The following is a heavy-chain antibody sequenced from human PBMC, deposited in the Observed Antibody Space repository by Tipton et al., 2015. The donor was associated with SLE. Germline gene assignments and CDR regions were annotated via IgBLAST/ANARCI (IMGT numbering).Heavy chain of an antibody. CDR1: GGSISSSSYY. Sequence: TLSLTCTVSGGSISSSSYYWGWIRQPPGKGLEWIGYIYYTGSTNYNPSPKSRVTISVDTSKNQFSLNLSSVTAADTAVYYCARRRGVWYSYDYWGQGTLATVSS. V-gene: IGHV4-61*05. J-gene: IGHJ4*02. D-gene: IGHD5-18*01. CDR2: IYYTGST. CDR3: ARRRGVWYSYDY.